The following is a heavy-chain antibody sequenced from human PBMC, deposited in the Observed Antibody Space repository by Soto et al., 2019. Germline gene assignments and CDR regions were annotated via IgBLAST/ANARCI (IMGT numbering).Heavy chain of an antibody. CDR2: INAGNGNT. CDR3: ARAVAVTADFDY. D-gene: IGHD2-21*02. V-gene: IGHV1-3*01. Sequence: ASVKVSCKASGYTFTGYAMHWVRQAPGQRLEWMGWINAGNGNTKYSQKFQGRVTITRDTSASTAYMELSSLRSEGTAVYYCARAVAVTADFDYWGQGTLVTVYS. J-gene: IGHJ4*02. CDR1: GYTFTGYA.